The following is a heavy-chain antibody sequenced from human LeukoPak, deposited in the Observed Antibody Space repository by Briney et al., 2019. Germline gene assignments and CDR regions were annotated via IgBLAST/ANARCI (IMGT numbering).Heavy chain of an antibody. CDR3: AKVMGCSSTSCYNDYYYYYGMDV. V-gene: IGHV3-9*01. CDR2: ISWNSGSI. D-gene: IGHD2-2*02. CDR1: GFTFDDYA. J-gene: IGHJ6*02. Sequence: GGSLRLSCAASGFTFDDYAMPWVRQAPGKGLEWVSGISWNSGSIAYADSVKGRFTISRDNAKNSLYLQMNSLRAEDTALYYCAKVMGCSSTSCYNDYYYYYGMDVWGQGTTVTVSS.